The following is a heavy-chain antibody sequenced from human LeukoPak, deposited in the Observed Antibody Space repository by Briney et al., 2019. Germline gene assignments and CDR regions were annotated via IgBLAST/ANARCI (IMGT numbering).Heavy chain of an antibody. Sequence: ASVTVSCKTSGYTFTGHYVHWVRQAPGQGLEWMGWINPNTGGTNYAQKFQGRVTMTRDTSINTAYMELSSLRSDDTAVYFCARDPAPNIAAAGTGAFDFWGQGTMVTVSS. D-gene: IGHD6-13*01. CDR2: INPNTGGT. V-gene: IGHV1-2*02. J-gene: IGHJ3*01. CDR3: ARDPAPNIAAAGTGAFDF. CDR1: GYTFTGHY.